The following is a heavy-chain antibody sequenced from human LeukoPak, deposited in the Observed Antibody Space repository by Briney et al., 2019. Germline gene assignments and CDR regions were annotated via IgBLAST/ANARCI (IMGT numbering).Heavy chain of an antibody. CDR2: ISQDGSTQ. CDR1: GFTFRDYV. D-gene: IGHD4-23*01. V-gene: IGHV3-30*04. J-gene: IGHJ3*02. CDR3: ARENSAFDI. Sequence: GGSLRLSCAASGFTFRDYVMHWGRQAPGKGLEWVAGISQDGSTQYYADSVKGRFTMSRDNSKNTVHLQMNSLRAEDTALYYCARENSAFDIWGHGTMVTVSS.